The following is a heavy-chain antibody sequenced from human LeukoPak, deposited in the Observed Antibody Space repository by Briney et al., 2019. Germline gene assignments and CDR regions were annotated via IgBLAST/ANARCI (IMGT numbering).Heavy chain of an antibody. J-gene: IGHJ4*02. CDR2: INQDGSEK. CDR3: ARDLDSYGWFDY. V-gene: IGHV3-7*01. D-gene: IGHD5-18*01. Sequence: GGSLRLSCAASGFTFSTYCMSWVRQAPGKGLEWVANINQDGSEKYYVDSVKGRFTISSDNAKNPLYLQMNSLRADDTAMYYCARDLDSYGWFDYWGQGTLVTVSS. CDR1: GFTFSTYC.